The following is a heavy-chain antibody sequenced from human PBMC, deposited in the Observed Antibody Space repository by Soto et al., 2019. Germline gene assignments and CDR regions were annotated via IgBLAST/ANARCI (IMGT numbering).Heavy chain of an antibody. J-gene: IGHJ4*02. V-gene: IGHV4-39*01. CDR1: GGSISCSSYY. Sequence: SETLSLTCTVPGGSISCSSYYWGWIRQPPGKGLEWIGSIYYSGSTYYNPSLKSRVTISVDTSKNQFSLKLSSVTAADTAVYYCASPKIALYYFDYWGQGTLVTVSS. CDR2: IYYSGST. D-gene: IGHD6-13*01. CDR3: ASPKIALYYFDY.